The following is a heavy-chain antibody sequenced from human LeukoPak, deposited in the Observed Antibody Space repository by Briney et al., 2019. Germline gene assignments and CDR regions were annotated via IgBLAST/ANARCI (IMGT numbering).Heavy chain of an antibody. CDR1: GFTFSDYY. CDR3: ARDYSWGGSDY. CDR2: INIGGTNT. J-gene: IGHJ4*02. V-gene: IGHV3-11*04. Sequence: GGSLRLSCAASGFTFSDYYMSWIRQAPGKGLEWLSYINIGGTNTHYADSVKGRFTISRDNAKNTLYLQMHSLRAEDAAVYYCARDYSWGGSDYWGQGTLVTVSS. D-gene: IGHD5-18*01.